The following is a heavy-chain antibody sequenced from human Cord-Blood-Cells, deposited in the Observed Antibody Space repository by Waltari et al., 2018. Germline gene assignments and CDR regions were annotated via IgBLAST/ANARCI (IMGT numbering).Heavy chain of an antibody. D-gene: IGHD3-22*01. Sequence: QVQLQQWGAGLLKPSATLSLTCAVYGGSFSGYYWSWIRQPPGQGLEWIGEINHSGSTNYNPSLKSRVTISVDTSKNQFSLKLSSVTAADTAVYYCASITHYYDSSGYYEYFQHWGQGTLVTVSS. CDR1: GGSFSGYY. CDR2: INHSGST. J-gene: IGHJ1*01. CDR3: ASITHYYDSSGYYEYFQH. V-gene: IGHV4-34*01.